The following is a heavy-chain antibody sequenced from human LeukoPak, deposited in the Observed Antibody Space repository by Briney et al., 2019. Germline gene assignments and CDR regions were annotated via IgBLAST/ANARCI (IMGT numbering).Heavy chain of an antibody. CDR3: TKDLTGYYDD. Sequence: PGGSLRLSCAASGFTFSTFWMHWVRQAPGKGLVWVSRINTDGTTTSYADSVKGRFTISRDNAKNTLYLQMNSLRVEDTAIYYCTKDLTGYYDDWGQGTLVTVSS. D-gene: IGHD3-9*01. CDR1: GFTFSTFW. J-gene: IGHJ4*02. CDR2: INTDGTTT. V-gene: IGHV3-74*01.